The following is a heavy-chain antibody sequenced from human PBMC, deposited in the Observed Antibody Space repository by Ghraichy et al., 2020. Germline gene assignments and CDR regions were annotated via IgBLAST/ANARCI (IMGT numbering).Heavy chain of an antibody. J-gene: IGHJ4*02. D-gene: IGHD3-22*01. CDR3: AKADYYDSSGVFDY. V-gene: IGHV3-23*01. CDR2: ISVSGGST. CDR1: GFTFSSYA. Sequence: GESLNISCAASGFTFSSYAMSWVRQAPGKGLEWVAAISVSGGSTYYADSVKGRFTISRDNSKNTLYLQMNSLRAEDTAVYYCAKADYYDSSGVFDYWGQGTLVTVYS.